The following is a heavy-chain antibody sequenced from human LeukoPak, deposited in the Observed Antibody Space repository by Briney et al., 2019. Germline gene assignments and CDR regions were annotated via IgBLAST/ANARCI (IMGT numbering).Heavy chain of an antibody. CDR2: ISYDGSNK. D-gene: IGHD3-22*01. CDR3: AKRGYYDSSGYHNAFDI. CDR1: GFTFSSYG. J-gene: IGHJ3*02. Sequence: GGSLRLSCAASGFTFSSYGMHWVRQAPGKGLEWVAVISYDGSNKYYADSAKGRFTISRDNSKNTLYLQMNSLRAEDTAVYYCAKRGYYDSSGYHNAFDIWGQGTMVTVSS. V-gene: IGHV3-30*18.